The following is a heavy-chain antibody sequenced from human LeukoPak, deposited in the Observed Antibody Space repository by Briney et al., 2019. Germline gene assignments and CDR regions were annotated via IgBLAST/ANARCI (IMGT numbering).Heavy chain of an antibody. CDR3: ARDRGDFWSGYYYDY. CDR1: GFTFSSYS. V-gene: IGHV3-21*01. D-gene: IGHD3-3*01. J-gene: IGHJ4*02. CDR2: ISSSSYI. Sequence: GGSLRLSCAASGFTFSSYSMNWVRRAPGKGLEWVSSISSSSYIYYADSVKGRFTISRDNAKNSLYLQMNSLRAEDTAVYYCARDRGDFWSGYYYDYWGQGTLVTVSS.